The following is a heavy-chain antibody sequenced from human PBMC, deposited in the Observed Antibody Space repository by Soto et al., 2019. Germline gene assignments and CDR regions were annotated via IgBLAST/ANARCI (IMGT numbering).Heavy chain of an antibody. V-gene: IGHV1-18*01. Sequence: ASVKVSCKASGYTFTSYGISWVRQAPGQGLEWMGWISAYNGNTNYAQKLQGRVTMTTDTSTSTAYMELRSLRSDDTAVYYCARVVSWSAPLYYYDSSGYSRYFDYWGQGTLVTVSS. CDR2: ISAYNGNT. CDR1: GYTFTSYG. D-gene: IGHD3-22*01. J-gene: IGHJ4*02. CDR3: ARVVSWSAPLYYYDSSGYSRYFDY.